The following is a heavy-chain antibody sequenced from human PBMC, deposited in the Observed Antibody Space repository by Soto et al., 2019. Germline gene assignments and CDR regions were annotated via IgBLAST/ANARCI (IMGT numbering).Heavy chain of an antibody. D-gene: IGHD4-4*01. V-gene: IGHV1-18*01. Sequence: ASVKVSCKASGYTFTSYGISWVRQAPGQGLEWMGWISAYNGNTNYAQKLQGRVTMTTDTSTSTAYMELRSLRSDDTAVYYCARDLGSDYSTDYYYYGMDVWGQGTTVTLSS. CDR3: ARDLGSDYSTDYYYYGMDV. CDR1: GYTFTSYG. J-gene: IGHJ6*02. CDR2: ISAYNGNT.